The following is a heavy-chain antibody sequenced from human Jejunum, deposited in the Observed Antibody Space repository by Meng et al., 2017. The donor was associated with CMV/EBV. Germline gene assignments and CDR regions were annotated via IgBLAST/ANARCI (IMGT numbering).Heavy chain of an antibody. CDR1: GYNCTDYH. CDR2: MSPNSGDT. CDR3: ARNWGGGSYYLDY. J-gene: IGHJ4*02. V-gene: IGHV1-2*02. Sequence: CKASGYNCTDYHLTWVRQAPGQGLECVGWMSPNSGDTTSTQKFQGRVTLTSDTSITTAYMELSRLKSDDTAVYFCARNWGGGSYYLDYWGQGTLVTVSS. D-gene: IGHD2-21*01.